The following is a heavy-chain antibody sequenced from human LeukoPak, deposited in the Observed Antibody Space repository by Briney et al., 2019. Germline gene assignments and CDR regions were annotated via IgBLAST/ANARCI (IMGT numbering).Heavy chain of an antibody. CDR3: ARHAPLVRGVMYYFDH. CDR2: IYPGDSDT. D-gene: IGHD3-10*01. CDR1: GYSFTSYW. Sequence: GASLRISCKGSGYSFTSYWIGWVRQLPGKGLEWMGIIYPGDSDTRYSPSFQGQVTISADKSISTAYLQWSSLKASDTAIYYCARHAPLVRGVMYYFDHWGQGTLVTVSS. V-gene: IGHV5-51*01. J-gene: IGHJ4*02.